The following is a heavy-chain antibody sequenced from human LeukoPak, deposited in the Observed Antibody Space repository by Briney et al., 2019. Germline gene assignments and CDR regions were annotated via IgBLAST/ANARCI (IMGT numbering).Heavy chain of an antibody. D-gene: IGHD3-22*01. CDR3: AKGDYYDSSGYVDY. J-gene: IGHJ4*02. CDR2: ISGSGGST. V-gene: IGHV3-23*01. CDR1: GFTFSSYD. Sequence: GGSLRLSCAASGFTFSSYDMSWVRQAPGKGLEWVSAISGSGGSTYYADSVKGRFTISRDNSKNTLYLQMNSLRAEDTAVYYCAKGDYYDSSGYVDYWGQGTLVTVSS.